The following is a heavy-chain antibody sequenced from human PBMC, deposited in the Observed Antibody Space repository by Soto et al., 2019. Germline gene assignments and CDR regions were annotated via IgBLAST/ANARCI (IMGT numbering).Heavy chain of an antibody. V-gene: IGHV4-59*01. D-gene: IGHD2-2*01. CDR2: IYYSGSI. J-gene: IGHJ6*02. Sequence: SETLSLTCTVSGGSISSYYWSWIRQPPGKGLEWIGYIYYSGSINYNPSIKSRVTISVDTSKNQFSLKLSSVTAADTAVFYCARIYCISTSCYGGYYYGMDVWGQGTTVTVS. CDR1: GGSISSYY. CDR3: ARIYCISTSCYGGYYYGMDV.